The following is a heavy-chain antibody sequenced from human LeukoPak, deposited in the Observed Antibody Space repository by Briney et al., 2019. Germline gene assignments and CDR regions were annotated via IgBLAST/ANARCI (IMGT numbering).Heavy chain of an antibody. CDR3: ARQGHSTSTSLFDS. Sequence: ASETLSLTCAVYGGSFSGYYWSWIRQPPGKGLEWIGEINHSGSTNYNPSLKSRVTISVDTSKNQFSLRLNSVTAADTAVYYCARQGHSTSTSLFDSWGQGILVTVSS. CDR1: GGSFSGYY. CDR2: INHSGST. J-gene: IGHJ5*01. D-gene: IGHD6-6*01. V-gene: IGHV4-34*01.